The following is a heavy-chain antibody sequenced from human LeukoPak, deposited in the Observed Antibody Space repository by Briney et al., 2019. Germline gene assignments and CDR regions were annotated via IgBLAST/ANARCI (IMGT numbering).Heavy chain of an antibody. J-gene: IGHJ4*02. CDR3: ARRLRRTHYFDH. D-gene: IGHD1/OR15-1a*01. V-gene: IGHV4-39*01. Sequence: PSETLSLTCTVSGGSISSSSYYWGWIRQPPGKGLEWIGTIYYSGSTFSNPSFRSRVTISVDTSQNQFSLKLSSVTAADTAVYYCARRLRRTHYFDHWGQGTLVTVSS. CDR1: GGSISSSSYY. CDR2: IYYSGST.